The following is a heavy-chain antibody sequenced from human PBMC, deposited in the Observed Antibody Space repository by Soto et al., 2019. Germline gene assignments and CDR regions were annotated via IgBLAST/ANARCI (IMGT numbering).Heavy chain of an antibody. D-gene: IGHD2-21*01. V-gene: IGHV3-9*01. CDR3: AKIVTRHSLVPVFDQ. CDR2: ISWDSGSI. J-gene: IGHJ4*02. Sequence: QLVESGGGLVQPGRSLRLSCVASGFRFDEYAIHWVRQAPGKGLEWVSGISWDSGSINYAGSVRGRFTVSRDNAKNSLSLHMTSLRSEDTAFYYCAKIVTRHSLVPVFDQGGQGALVSFSS. CDR1: GFRFDEYA.